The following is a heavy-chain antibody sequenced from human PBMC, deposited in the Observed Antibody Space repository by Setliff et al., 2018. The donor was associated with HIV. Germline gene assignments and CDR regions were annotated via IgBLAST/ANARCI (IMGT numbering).Heavy chain of an antibody. CDR2: IYHSGST. V-gene: IGHV4-38-2*02. CDR1: GYSISSGYY. J-gene: IGHJ4*02. Sequence: SETLSLTCAVSGYSISSGYYWGWIRQPPGKGLEWIGSIYHSGSTYYNPSLKSRVAISVDTSKNQFSLKLSSVTAADTAVYYCARDQKGYSYGYFDSWGQGTLVTVSS. D-gene: IGHD5-18*01. CDR3: ARDQKGYSYGYFDS.